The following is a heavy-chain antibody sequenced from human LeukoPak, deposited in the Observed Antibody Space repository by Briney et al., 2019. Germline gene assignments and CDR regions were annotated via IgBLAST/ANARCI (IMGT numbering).Heavy chain of an antibody. CDR3: ARATFYYDSTWLSRGCDF. Sequence: SETLSLTCTVSNYSISSGYYWSWIRQPPGKGLEWIGYIYYSGSTNYSPSLKSRVSISVDTSNSQFSLRLSSVTAADTAVYYCARATFYYDSTWLSRGCDFWGPGKMVTVSS. D-gene: IGHD3-22*01. CDR2: IYYSGST. V-gene: IGHV4-61*01. CDR1: NYSISSGYY. J-gene: IGHJ3*01.